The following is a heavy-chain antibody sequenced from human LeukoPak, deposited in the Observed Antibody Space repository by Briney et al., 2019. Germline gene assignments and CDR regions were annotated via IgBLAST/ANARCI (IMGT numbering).Heavy chain of an antibody. Sequence: PSETLSLTCSVSGGSISSHYWSWIRQPAGKGLEWIGRIYTSGNTNYNPSLRSRVTISVDNSKNELSLKLTSVTDADTAVYYCARLQFYYDSSGYYGYYYMDVWGKGTTVTVSS. CDR2: IYTSGNT. D-gene: IGHD3-22*01. V-gene: IGHV4-4*07. CDR1: GGSISSHY. CDR3: ARLQFYYDSSGYYGYYYMDV. J-gene: IGHJ6*03.